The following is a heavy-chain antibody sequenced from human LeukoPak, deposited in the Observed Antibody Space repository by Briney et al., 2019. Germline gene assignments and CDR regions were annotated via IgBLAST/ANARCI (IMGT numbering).Heavy chain of an antibody. CDR2: ISNSDGTT. Sequence: GGSLRLSCAASGFTFSSYVMSWVRQAPGKGLEWVSSISNSDGTTYYADSVKGRFTISRDNSKNTLYLQMNSLRAEDTAVYYCAKPSSTSRSKTYYYMAVWGKGTTVTISS. J-gene: IGHJ6*03. V-gene: IGHV3-23*01. CDR1: GFTFSSYV. D-gene: IGHD6-13*01. CDR3: AKPSSTSRSKTYYYMAV.